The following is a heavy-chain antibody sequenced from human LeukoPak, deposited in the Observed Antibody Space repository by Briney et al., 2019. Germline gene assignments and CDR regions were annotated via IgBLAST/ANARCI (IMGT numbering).Heavy chain of an antibody. CDR1: GFTFSSYS. V-gene: IGHV3-21*01. CDR3: ARDLFRGYCSGGSCYSDY. J-gene: IGHJ4*02. D-gene: IGHD2-15*01. Sequence: GGSLRLSCAASGFTFSSYSMNWVRQAPGKGLEWVSSIGSSSSYIYYADSVKGRFTISRDNAKNSLYLQMNSLRAEDTAVYYCARDLFRGYCSGGSCYSDYWGQGTLVTVSS. CDR2: IGSSSSYI.